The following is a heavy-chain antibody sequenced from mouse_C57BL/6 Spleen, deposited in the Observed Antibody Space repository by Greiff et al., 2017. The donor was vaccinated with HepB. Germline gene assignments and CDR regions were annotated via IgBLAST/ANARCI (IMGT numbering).Heavy chain of an antibody. J-gene: IGHJ2*01. V-gene: IGHV1-15*01. CDR2: IDPETGGN. CDR3: TRWKPPFDY. CDR1: GYTFTDYE. Sequence: QVQLKESGAELVRPGASVTLSCKASGYTFTDYEMHWVKQTPVHGLEWIGAIDPETGGNAYNQKFKCKAILTADKSSSTAYMELRSLTSEYSAVYYCTRWKPPFDYWGQGTTLTVSS.